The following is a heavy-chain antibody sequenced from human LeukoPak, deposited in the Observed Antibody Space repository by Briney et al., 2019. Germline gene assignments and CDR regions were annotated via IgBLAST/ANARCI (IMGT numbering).Heavy chain of an antibody. J-gene: IGHJ6*02. V-gene: IGHV3-21*04. CDR1: GFTFSSYS. D-gene: IGHD3-10*01. CDR3: AKDPYRVPYGMDV. Sequence: PGGSLRLSCAASGFTFSSYSMNWVRQAPGKGLEWVSSISSSSSYIYYADSVKGRFTISRDNAKNSLYLQMNSLRAEDTALYYCAKDPYRVPYGMDVWGQGTTVTVSS. CDR2: ISSSSSYI.